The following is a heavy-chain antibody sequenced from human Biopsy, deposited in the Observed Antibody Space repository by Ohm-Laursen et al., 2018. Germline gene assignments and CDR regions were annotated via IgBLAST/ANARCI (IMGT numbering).Heavy chain of an antibody. CDR3: ATPFQYYDSWGGYPPFDH. J-gene: IGHJ4*02. V-gene: IGHV1-69*17. D-gene: IGHD3-3*01. CDR2: IIAVSGLV. Sequence: SSVKVSCKASGGTFSIYAISWVRQAPGEGLEWMGGIIAVSGLVNYAPKFQGRVSITADKSTTTAYMELSNLKSEDTAVYYFATPFQYYDSWGGYPPFDHWGQGTLVTVSS. CDR1: GGTFSIYA.